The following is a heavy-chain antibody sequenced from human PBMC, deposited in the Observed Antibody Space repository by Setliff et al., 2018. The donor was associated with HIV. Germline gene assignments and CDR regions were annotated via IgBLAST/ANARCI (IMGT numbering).Heavy chain of an antibody. V-gene: IGHV3-48*01. J-gene: IGHJ4*02. D-gene: IGHD1-1*01. CDR1: GYSISSGYY. Sequence: ETLSLTCTVSGYSISSGYYWGWVRQAPGKGLEWVSYINSGSSTIYYADSVKGRFTISRDNAKNSLYLQMNSLRGEDTAVYYCARGRPTGYFDCWGQGTLVTVSS. CDR3: ARGRPTGYFDC. CDR2: INSGSSTI.